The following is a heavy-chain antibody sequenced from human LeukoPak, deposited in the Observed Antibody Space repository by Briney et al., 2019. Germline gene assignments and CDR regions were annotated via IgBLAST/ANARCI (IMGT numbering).Heavy chain of an antibody. V-gene: IGHV4-31*03. J-gene: IGHJ6*03. CDR1: GGSISSGGYY. CDR2: IYYSGST. Sequence: PSETLSLTCTVSGGSISSGGYYWSWIRQHPGKGLEWIGYIYYSGSTYYNPSLKSRVTISVDTSKNQFSLKLSSVTAADTAVYYCARGPCCSSTSCYIPYYYYMDVWGKGTTVTVSS. D-gene: IGHD2-2*02. CDR3: ARGPCCSSTSCYIPYYYYMDV.